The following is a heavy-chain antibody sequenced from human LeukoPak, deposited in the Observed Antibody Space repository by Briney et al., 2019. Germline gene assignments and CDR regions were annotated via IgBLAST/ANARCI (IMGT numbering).Heavy chain of an antibody. J-gene: IGHJ4*02. CDR3: ARSGNDGGEIDY. CDR2: IYYSGST. CDR1: GGSISSYY. Sequence: SETLSLTCTVSGGSISSYYWSWIRQPPGKGLEWIGYIYYSGSTNYNPSLKSRVTISVDTPKNQFSLKLSSVTAADTAVYYCARSGNDGGEIDYWGQGTLVTVSS. V-gene: IGHV4-59*01. D-gene: IGHD1-1*01.